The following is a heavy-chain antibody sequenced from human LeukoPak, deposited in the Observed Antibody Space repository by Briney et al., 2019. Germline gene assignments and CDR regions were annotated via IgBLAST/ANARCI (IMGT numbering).Heavy chain of an antibody. CDR3: ARTGYSSSWYDY. CDR2: INHSGST. CDR1: GFTFSSYA. J-gene: IGHJ4*02. Sequence: PGGYLRLSCAASGFTFSSYAMSWIRQPPGKELEWIGEINHSGSTNYNPSLKSRVTIAVDTSKNQFSLKLSSVTAADTAVYYCARTGYSSSWYDYWGQGTLVTVSS. D-gene: IGHD6-13*01. V-gene: IGHV4-34*01.